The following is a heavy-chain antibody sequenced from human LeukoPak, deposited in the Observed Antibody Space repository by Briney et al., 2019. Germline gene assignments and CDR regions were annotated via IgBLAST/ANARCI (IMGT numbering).Heavy chain of an antibody. D-gene: IGHD3-22*01. CDR1: GFTFSSYA. Sequence: PGGSLRLSCAASGFTFSSYAMSWVRQAPGKGLEWVSAISGSGGSTYYADSVKGRFTIPRDNSKNTLYLQMNSLRAEDTAVYYCAKDSRGYYYDSSGGRYFDYWGQGTLVTVSS. V-gene: IGHV3-23*01. J-gene: IGHJ4*02. CDR3: AKDSRGYYYDSSGGRYFDY. CDR2: ISGSGGST.